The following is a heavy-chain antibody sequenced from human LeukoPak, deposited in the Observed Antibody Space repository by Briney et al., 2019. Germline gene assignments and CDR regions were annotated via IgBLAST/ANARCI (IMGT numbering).Heavy chain of an antibody. Sequence: ASVKVSCKASGYTFTGYYMHWVRQAPGQGLEWMGRINPNSGGTNYAQKFQGRVTMTRDTSISTAYMELSRLRSDDTAVCYCARGGDLRGGKLVVVVPAATSVGMDVWGQGTTVTVSS. CDR1: GYTFTGYY. CDR2: INPNSGGT. V-gene: IGHV1-2*06. D-gene: IGHD2-2*01. J-gene: IGHJ6*02. CDR3: ARGGDLRGGKLVVVVPAATSVGMDV.